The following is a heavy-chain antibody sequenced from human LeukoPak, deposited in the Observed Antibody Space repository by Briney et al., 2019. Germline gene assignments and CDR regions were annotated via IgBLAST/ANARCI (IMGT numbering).Heavy chain of an antibody. CDR2: IKQDGSEK. V-gene: IGHV3-7*03. CDR3: ARDSYFDY. J-gene: IGHJ4*02. Sequence: GGSLRLSCAAPGFTFSSYWMSWVRQAPGKGLEWVANIKQDGSEKYYVDSVKGRFTISRDNAKNSLYLQMNSLRAEDTAVYYCARDSYFDYWGQGTLVTVSS. CDR1: GFTFSSYW.